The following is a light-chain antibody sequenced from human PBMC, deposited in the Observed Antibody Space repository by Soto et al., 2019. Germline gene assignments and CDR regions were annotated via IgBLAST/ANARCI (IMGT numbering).Light chain of an antibody. Sequence: VVTQEPSLTVSPGGTVTLTCGSSTGAVTSGHYPYWFQQKPGQAPRTLSYDTSNKQSWTPARFSGSLLGGKAALTLSGAQPEDEADYYCLLPYSDAWVFGGGTKLTVL. CDR3: LLPYSDAWV. CDR2: DTS. CDR1: TGAVTSGHY. J-gene: IGLJ3*02. V-gene: IGLV7-46*01.